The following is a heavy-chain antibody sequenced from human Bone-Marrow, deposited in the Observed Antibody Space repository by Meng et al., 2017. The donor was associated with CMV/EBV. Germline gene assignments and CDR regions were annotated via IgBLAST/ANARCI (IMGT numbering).Heavy chain of an antibody. Sequence: SVTVSCKASGCTFTSSAVQWVRQARGQRLEWIGWIVVGSGNTNYAQKFQERVTITRDMSTSTAYMELSSLRSEDTAVYYCAAGWDIVVVPADYYYYYGMDVWGQGTTVTVSS. V-gene: IGHV1-58*01. J-gene: IGHJ6*02. CDR3: AAGWDIVVVPADYYYYYGMDV. CDR2: IVVGSGNT. CDR1: GCTFTSSA. D-gene: IGHD2-2*01.